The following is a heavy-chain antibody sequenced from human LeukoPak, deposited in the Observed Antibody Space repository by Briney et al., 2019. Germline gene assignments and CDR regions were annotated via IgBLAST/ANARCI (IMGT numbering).Heavy chain of an antibody. CDR1: GYTFTGYY. Sequence: ASVKVSCKATGYTFTGYYMHWVRQVPGQGLEWMGWINPNSGGTNYAQKFQGRVTMTRDTSISTAYMELSRLRSDDTAVYYCASNTVDKYYYDSSGYHAEYFQHWGQGTLVTVSS. J-gene: IGHJ1*01. V-gene: IGHV1-2*02. D-gene: IGHD3-22*01. CDR2: INPNSGGT. CDR3: ASNTVDKYYYDSSGYHAEYFQH.